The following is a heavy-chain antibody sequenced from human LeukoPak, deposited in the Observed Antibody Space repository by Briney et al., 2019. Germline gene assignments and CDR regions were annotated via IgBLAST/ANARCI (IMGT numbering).Heavy chain of an antibody. J-gene: IGHJ4*02. D-gene: IGHD1-26*01. Sequence: GGSLRLSCAASGFTISSYAMSWVRQAPGKGLEWVSAISGSGGSTYYADSVKGRFTISRDNSKNTLYLQMNSLRAEDTAVYYCAKGGAPLRGGFDYWGQGTLVTVSS. CDR2: ISGSGGST. V-gene: IGHV3-23*01. CDR3: AKGGAPLRGGFDY. CDR1: GFTISSYA.